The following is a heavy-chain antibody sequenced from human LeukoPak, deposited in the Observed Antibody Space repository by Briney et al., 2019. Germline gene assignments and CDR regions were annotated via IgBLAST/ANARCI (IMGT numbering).Heavy chain of an antibody. CDR1: GYTFTSYY. V-gene: IGHV1-46*01. CDR2: INPSGGST. J-gene: IGHJ5*02. D-gene: IGHD1-26*01. CDR3: ARDLPSGSYFGGWFDP. Sequence: ASVKVSCKASGYTFTSYYMHWVRQAPGQGLEWMGIINPSGGSTRYAQKFQGRVTMTRDTSTSTVYMELSSLRSEDTAVYYCARDLPSGSYFGGWFDPWGQGTLVTVSS.